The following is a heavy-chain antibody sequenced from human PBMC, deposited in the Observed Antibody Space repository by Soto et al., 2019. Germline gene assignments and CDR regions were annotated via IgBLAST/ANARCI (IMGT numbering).Heavy chain of an antibody. CDR1: GGSITTRNW. D-gene: IGHD2-21*01. CDR2: VYNSGST. Sequence: QVRLQESGPGLVKPSGTLSLTCAVSGGSITTRNWWTWVRQPAGKGLEWIGEVYNSGSTTYNPSLKSRVNMSVDLSKNQFSLRLSSVTAADTAVYYCGKGAIVAGYEGYYGTDVWGQGTTVIVSS. J-gene: IGHJ6*02. CDR3: GKGAIVAGYEGYYGTDV. V-gene: IGHV4-4*02.